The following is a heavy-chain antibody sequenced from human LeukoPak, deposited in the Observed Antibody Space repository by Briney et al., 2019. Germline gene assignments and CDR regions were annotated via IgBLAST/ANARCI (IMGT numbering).Heavy chain of an antibody. V-gene: IGHV1-18*01. CDR3: ARVTQEYSSGWYDFDY. D-gene: IGHD6-19*01. CDR2: ISAYNDNT. CDR1: GYTFTSYG. Sequence: GASVKVSCKASGYTFTSYGISWVRQAPGQGLEWMGWISAYNDNTNYAQKLQGRVTMTTDTSTSTAYMELRSLRSDDTAVYYCARVTQEYSSGWYDFDYWGQGTLVTVSS. J-gene: IGHJ4*02.